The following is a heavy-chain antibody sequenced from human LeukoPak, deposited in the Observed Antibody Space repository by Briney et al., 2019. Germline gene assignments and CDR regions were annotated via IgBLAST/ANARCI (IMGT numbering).Heavy chain of an antibody. D-gene: IGHD3-10*01. J-gene: IGHJ4*02. CDR1: GFTFSSYA. CDR3: ASTLWSRETNFDY. Sequence: GGSLRLSCAASGFTFSSYAMSWVRQAPGKGLEWVANIKQDGSEKYYVDSVKGRFTISRDNAKNSLYLQMNSLRAEDTAVYYCASTLWSRETNFDYWGQGTLVTVSS. CDR2: IKQDGSEK. V-gene: IGHV3-7*01.